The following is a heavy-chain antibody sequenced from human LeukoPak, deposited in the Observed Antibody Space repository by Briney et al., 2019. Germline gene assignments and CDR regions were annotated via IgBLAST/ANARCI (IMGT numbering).Heavy chain of an antibody. CDR2: ISHSDDST. D-gene: IGHD3-3*01. CDR3: AKSYDTSTSPDD. J-gene: IGHJ4*02. CDR1: GFLFHVYT. Sequence: GGSLRLSCRTSGFLFHVYTMTWVRQAPGKGLEWISSISHSDDSTYYADSVKGRFTISRDNSKDTVYLQMNSLRVDDTALYHCAKSYDTSTSPDDWGQGILVSVSS. V-gene: IGHV3-23*01.